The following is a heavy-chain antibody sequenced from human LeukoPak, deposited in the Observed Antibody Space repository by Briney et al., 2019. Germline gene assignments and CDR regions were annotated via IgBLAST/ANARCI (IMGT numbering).Heavy chain of an antibody. CDR2: ISSSGTTI. J-gene: IGHJ4*02. D-gene: IGHD2-15*01. V-gene: IGHV3-11*01. CDR3: ARDCKYGSCYYFDY. Sequence: GGSLRLSCAASGFTFSDYYMSWIRQAPGRGLEWVSYISSSGTTIYYADSVQGRFTISRDNTKNSLYLQMNSLRAEDTAVYYCARDCKYGSCYYFDYWGQGTLVTVSS. CDR1: GFTFSDYY.